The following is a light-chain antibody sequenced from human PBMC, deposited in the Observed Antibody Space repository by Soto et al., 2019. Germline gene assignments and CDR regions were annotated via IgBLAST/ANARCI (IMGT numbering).Light chain of an antibody. V-gene: IGKV3-15*01. CDR2: GAS. Sequence: EIVMTQSPATLSVSPGERATLSCRASQSVAGNLAWYQQNPGQAPRLLIYGASTRATGIPTRFSGGGSGTEFTLTFSSLQSEDFAIYYCQQYNKWPLTFGGGTKVEIK. CDR1: QSVAGN. J-gene: IGKJ4*01. CDR3: QQYNKWPLT.